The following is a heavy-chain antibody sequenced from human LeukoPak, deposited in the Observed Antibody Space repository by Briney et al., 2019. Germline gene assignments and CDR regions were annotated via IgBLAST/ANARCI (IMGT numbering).Heavy chain of an antibody. CDR1: GGSISSSNYY. CDR2: IYHSGST. CDR3: ARLIPFDY. V-gene: IGHV4-39*02. J-gene: IGHJ4*02. D-gene: IGHD3-16*01. Sequence: PSETLSLTCTVSGGSISSSNYYWGWIRQPPGKGLEWIGSIYHSGSTYYNPSLKSRVTISVDTSTNHFSLKLSSVTAADTAVCHCARLIPFDYWGQGTLVTVSS.